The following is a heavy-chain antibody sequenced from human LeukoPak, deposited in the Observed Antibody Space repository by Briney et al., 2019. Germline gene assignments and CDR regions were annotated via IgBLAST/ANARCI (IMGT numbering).Heavy chain of an antibody. J-gene: IGHJ4*02. CDR1: GGTFSSYA. Sequence: SSVKVSCKASGGTFSSYAISWVRQAPGQGLEWMGGIIPIFGTANYAQKFQGRVTITADESTSTAYMELSSLRSEDTAVYYCARDRVYYYDSSGYYPLDYWGQGTLVTVSS. CDR2: IIPIFGTA. D-gene: IGHD3-22*01. V-gene: IGHV1-69*01. CDR3: ARDRVYYYDSSGYYPLDY.